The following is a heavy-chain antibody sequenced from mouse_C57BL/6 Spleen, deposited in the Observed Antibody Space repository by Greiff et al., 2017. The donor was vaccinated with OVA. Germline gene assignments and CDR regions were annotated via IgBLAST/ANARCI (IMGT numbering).Heavy chain of an antibody. CDR1: GFSLTSYA. J-gene: IGHJ1*03. CDR3: ARNKEGTTVVAKSYWYFEV. D-gene: IGHD1-1*01. CDR2: ICTGGGT. V-gene: IGHV2-9-1*01. Sequence: VKLMESGPGLVAPSQSLSITCTVSGFSLTSYAISWVRQPPGKGLEWLGVICTGGGTNYYSALKTRLSISKDNAKSQVFLKMNSLQTDDTARYYGARNKEGTTVVAKSYWYFEVRGTGTTVTVSS.